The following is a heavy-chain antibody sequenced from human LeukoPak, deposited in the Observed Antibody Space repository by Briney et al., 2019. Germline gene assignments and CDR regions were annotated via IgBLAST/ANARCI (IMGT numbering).Heavy chain of an antibody. CDR3: ARGRMNYYYMDV. D-gene: IGHD1-14*01. CDR2: IYTSGST. J-gene: IGHJ6*03. CDR1: GGSIGSYY. Sequence: SQTLSLTCTVSGGSIGSYYWSWIRQPAGKGLEWIGRIYTSGSTNYNPSLKSRVTMSVDTSKNQFSLKLSSVTAADTAVYYCARGRMNYYYMDVWGKGTTVTVSS. V-gene: IGHV4-4*07.